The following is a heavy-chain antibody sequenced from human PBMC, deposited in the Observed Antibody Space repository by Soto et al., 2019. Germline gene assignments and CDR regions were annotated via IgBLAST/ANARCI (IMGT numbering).Heavy chain of an antibody. CDR3: AIPPDPRILGIGRCTNGVCYSDNWFDP. CDR1: GYSFTSYW. D-gene: IGHD2-8*01. Sequence: GESLKISCKGSGYSFTSYWIGWVRQMPGKGLEWMGIIYPGDSDTRYSPSFQGQVTISADKSISTAYLQWSSLKASDTAMYYCAIPPDPRILGIGRCTNGVCYSDNWFDPWGQGTLVTVSS. CDR2: IYPGDSDT. J-gene: IGHJ5*02. V-gene: IGHV5-51*01.